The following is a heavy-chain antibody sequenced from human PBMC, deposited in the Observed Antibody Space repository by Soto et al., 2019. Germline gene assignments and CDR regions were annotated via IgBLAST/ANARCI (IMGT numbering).Heavy chain of an antibody. CDR1: GFSITNGRMG. CDR2: FFSDAER. V-gene: IGHV2-26*01. D-gene: IGHD4-17*01. J-gene: IGHJ6*02. CDR3: ARMDGDYNYYGLDV. Sequence: QVTLKESGPVLVKPTEHLPLTCSVSGFSITNGRMGVSGIRQSPGKALEWLAHFFSDAERAYSTSMQSRLNMYKDSSGSQVVLTMTNMAPADTATYFCARMDGDYNYYGLDVWGHVIAVTVSS.